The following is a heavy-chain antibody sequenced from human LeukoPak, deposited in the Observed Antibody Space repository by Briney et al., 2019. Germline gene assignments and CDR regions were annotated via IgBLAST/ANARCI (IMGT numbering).Heavy chain of an antibody. J-gene: IGHJ4*02. Sequence: ASVKVSCKASGYTFTTYYMHWVRQAPGQGLEWMGIINPSSGSTSYAQKFQGRVTMTRDTSTSTVYMELSSLRSEDTAIYYCARVLGAHRYGSIDHWGQGTLVTVSS. CDR3: ARVLGAHRYGSIDH. V-gene: IGHV1-46*01. D-gene: IGHD5-18*01. CDR2: INPSSGST. CDR1: GYTFTTYY.